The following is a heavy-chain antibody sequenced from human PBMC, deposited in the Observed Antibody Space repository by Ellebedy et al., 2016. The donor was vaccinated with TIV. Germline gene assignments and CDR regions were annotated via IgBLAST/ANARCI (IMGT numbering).Heavy chain of an antibody. Sequence: AASVKVSCKASGYTFTDYYVHWLRQAPGQGLEWMGWIDAKNGDIDSAQEFQDRVTLTTDTYTTTAYLELRSLTSDDTDVYYCARGLYGGKPEGDFWGQGTLVTVSS. CDR3: ARGLYGGKPEGDF. J-gene: IGHJ4*02. D-gene: IGHD4-23*01. CDR1: GYTFTDYY. CDR2: IDAKNGDI. V-gene: IGHV1-18*04.